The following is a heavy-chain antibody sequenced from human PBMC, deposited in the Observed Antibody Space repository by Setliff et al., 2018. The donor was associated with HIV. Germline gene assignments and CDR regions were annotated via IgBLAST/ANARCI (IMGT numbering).Heavy chain of an antibody. CDR3: ARGSRSRVVVTVPYYYMDV. Sequence: GASVKVSCKASGYLFTGYYMHWVRQAPGQGLEWMGWINVNSGGTKYAQKFQGRVTITADKSTSTAYMELSSLRSEDTAVYYCARGSRSRVVVTVPYYYMDVWGKGTTVTVSS. V-gene: IGHV1-2*02. J-gene: IGHJ6*03. CDR1: GYLFTGYY. CDR2: INVNSGGT. D-gene: IGHD2-21*02.